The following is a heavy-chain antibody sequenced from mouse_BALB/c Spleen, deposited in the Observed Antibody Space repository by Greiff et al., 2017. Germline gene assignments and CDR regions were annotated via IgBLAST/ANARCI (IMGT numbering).Heavy chain of an antibody. J-gene: IGHJ3*01. D-gene: IGHD2-4*01. CDR1: GYTFTSYW. CDR3: AKGADYEVSY. CDR2: INPSNGRT. Sequence: QVQLQQSGAELMKPGASVKISCKASGYTFTSYWMHWVKQRPGQGLEWIGEINPSNGRTNYNEKFKSKATLTVDKSSSTAYMQLSSLTSEDSAVYYCAKGADYEVSYWGQGTLVTVSA. V-gene: IGHV1S81*02.